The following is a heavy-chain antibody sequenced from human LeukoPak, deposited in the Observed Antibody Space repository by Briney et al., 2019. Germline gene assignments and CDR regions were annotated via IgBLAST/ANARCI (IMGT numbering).Heavy chain of an antibody. CDR2: ISSSSSYI. CDR3: ARDPRNAAGTYYYYGMDV. CDR1: GFTFSSYS. J-gene: IGHJ6*02. V-gene: IGHV3-21*01. Sequence: PGGSLILSCAASGFTFSSYSMTSVRQAPGKGLEWVSSISSSSSYIYYADSVKGRFTIPRDNAKNSLYLQMNSLRAEDTAVYYCARDPRNAAGTYYYYGMDVWGQGTTVTVSS. D-gene: IGHD6-13*01.